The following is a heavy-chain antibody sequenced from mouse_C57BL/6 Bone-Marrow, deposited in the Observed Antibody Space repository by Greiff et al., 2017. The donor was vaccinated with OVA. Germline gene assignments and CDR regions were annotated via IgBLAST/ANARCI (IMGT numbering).Heavy chain of an antibody. CDR2: ISSGSSTI. J-gene: IGHJ1*03. CDR1: GFTFSDYG. CDR3: ASTGTGWYFDV. Sequence: EVQVVESGGGLVKPGGSLKLSCAASGFTFSDYGMHWVRQAPEKGLEWVAYISSGSSTIYYADTVKGRFTISRDNAKNTLFLQMTSLRSEDTAMYYCASTGTGWYFDVWGTGTTVTVSS. V-gene: IGHV5-17*01. D-gene: IGHD4-1*01.